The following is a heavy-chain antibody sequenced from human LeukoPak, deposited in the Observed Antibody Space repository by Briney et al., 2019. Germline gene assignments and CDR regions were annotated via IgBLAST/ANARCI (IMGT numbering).Heavy chain of an antibody. Sequence: GGSLRLSCAASGFTFSTYVMSWVRQAPGKGLVWVAGFVSSGVSANYADSVKGRFTISRDNTTNTLYLQMNSLSAEDTAVYYCAKTQYYYGSGSLLDYWGQGTLVTVSS. CDR1: GFTFSTYV. CDR3: AKTQYYYGSGSLLDY. CDR2: FVSSGVSA. J-gene: IGHJ4*02. V-gene: IGHV3-23*01. D-gene: IGHD3-10*01.